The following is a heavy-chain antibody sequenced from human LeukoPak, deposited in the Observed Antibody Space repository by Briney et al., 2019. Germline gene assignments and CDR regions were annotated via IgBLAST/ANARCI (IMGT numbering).Heavy chain of an antibody. J-gene: IGHJ6*02. Sequence: GASVKVSCKASGYTFTSYDINWVRQATGQGLEWMGWMNPNSGNTGYAQKFQGRVTMTRNTSISTAYMELSSLRSEDTAVYYCARSYDFWSGYPGLNFYYYYGIDVWGQGTTVTVSS. CDR3: ARSYDFWSGYPGLNFYYYYGIDV. CDR1: GYTFTSYD. D-gene: IGHD3-3*01. CDR2: MNPNSGNT. V-gene: IGHV1-8*01.